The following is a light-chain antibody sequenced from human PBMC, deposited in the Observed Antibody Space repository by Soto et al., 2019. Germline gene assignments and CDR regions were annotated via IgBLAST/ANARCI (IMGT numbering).Light chain of an antibody. CDR2: EVT. J-gene: IGLJ1*01. Sequence: QSVLTQPPSASGSPGQSVTISCTGTSSDVGSYNYVSWYQQHPGKAPKLVIYEVTKRPSGVPDRFSGSKSGNTASLTVSGLQADDEADYYCSSYAGSTDFVFGTGTKVTVL. CDR1: SSDVGSYNY. CDR3: SSYAGSTDFV. V-gene: IGLV2-8*01.